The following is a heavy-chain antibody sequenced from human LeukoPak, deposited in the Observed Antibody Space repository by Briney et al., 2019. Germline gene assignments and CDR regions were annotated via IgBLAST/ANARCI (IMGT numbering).Heavy chain of an antibody. D-gene: IGHD3-22*01. CDR1: GGSISSGGYY. Sequence: SQTLSLTCTVSGGSISSGGYYWSWIRQHPGKGLEWIGYIYYSGSTYYNPSLKSRVTISVDTSKNQFSLKLSSVTAADTAVYYCATPNPNYYDSSGYYSELASAFDIWGQGTMVTVSS. CDR2: IYYSGST. CDR3: ATPNPNYYDSSGYYSELASAFDI. J-gene: IGHJ3*02. V-gene: IGHV4-31*03.